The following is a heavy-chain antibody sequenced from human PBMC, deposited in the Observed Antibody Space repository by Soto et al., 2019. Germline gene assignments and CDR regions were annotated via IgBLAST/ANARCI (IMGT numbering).Heavy chain of an antibody. D-gene: IGHD3-10*01. V-gene: IGHV4-4*02. CDR1: GDSISNKNW. CDR3: ARARTDGEGFGHYYGMDV. Sequence: SETLSLTCAVSGDSISNKNWWSWVRQSPGKGLEWIGEIYHSGGTNYNPALKSRIAISADMSDNQFSLRLTSVTAADTAVYYCARARTDGEGFGHYYGMDVWGQGTTVTVSS. J-gene: IGHJ6*02. CDR2: IYHSGGT.